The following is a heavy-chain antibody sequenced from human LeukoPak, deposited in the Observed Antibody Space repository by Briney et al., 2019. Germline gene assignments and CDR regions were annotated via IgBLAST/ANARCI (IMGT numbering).Heavy chain of an antibody. J-gene: IGHJ5*02. CDR2: ISSSSSYI. Sequence: PGGSLRLSCGASGFTFSSYAMSWVRQAPGKGLEWVSSISSSSSYIYYADSVKGRFTISRDNAKNSLYLQMNSLRAEDTAVYYCARDNAGTIWFDPWGQGTLVTVSS. V-gene: IGHV3-21*01. CDR1: GFTFSSYA. D-gene: IGHD1-7*01. CDR3: ARDNAGTIWFDP.